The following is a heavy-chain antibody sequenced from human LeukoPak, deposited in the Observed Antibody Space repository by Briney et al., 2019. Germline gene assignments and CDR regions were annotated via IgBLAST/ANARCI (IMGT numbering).Heavy chain of an antibody. D-gene: IGHD1-26*01. CDR3: ARSRAGSYDY. Sequence: KPSETLSLTCTVSGGSISSSSYYWGWIRQPPGKGLEWIGSIYYSGSTYYNPSLKSRVTVSVDTSKNQFSLKLSSVTAADTAVYYCARSRAGSYDYWGQRTLVTVSS. J-gene: IGHJ4*02. CDR2: IYYSGST. CDR1: GGSISSSSYY. V-gene: IGHV4-39*01.